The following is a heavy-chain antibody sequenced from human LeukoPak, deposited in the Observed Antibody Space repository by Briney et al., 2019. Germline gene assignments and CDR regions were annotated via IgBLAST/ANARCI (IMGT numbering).Heavy chain of an antibody. V-gene: IGHV3-21*01. J-gene: IGHJ4*02. CDR2: ISTSSSYT. CDR1: GFTFSSYA. CDR3: ARDLEDYNNYGEMAI. Sequence: GGSLRLSCAASGFTFSSYAMSWVRQAPGKGLEWVSSISTSSSYTYYADSAKGRFTISRDNAKNSLYLQMNSLRAEDTAVYFCARDLEDYNNYGEMAIWGQGTLVTVSS. D-gene: IGHD4-11*01.